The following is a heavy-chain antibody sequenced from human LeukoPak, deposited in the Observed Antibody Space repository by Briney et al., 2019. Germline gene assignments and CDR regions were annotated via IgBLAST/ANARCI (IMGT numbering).Heavy chain of an antibody. Sequence: PGGSLRLTCRGSGFAFGNYGMTWVRQAPGKGLEWVSAITGSGEGTRYTDAVTGRFTISRDNSRNTLFLQMDSLRADDTAVYYCAKDPNRAYLGAFDFWGPGTLVTVSS. CDR1: GFAFGNYG. V-gene: IGHV3-23*01. J-gene: IGHJ3*01. CDR2: ITGSGEGT. D-gene: IGHD1-14*01. CDR3: AKDPNRAYLGAFDF.